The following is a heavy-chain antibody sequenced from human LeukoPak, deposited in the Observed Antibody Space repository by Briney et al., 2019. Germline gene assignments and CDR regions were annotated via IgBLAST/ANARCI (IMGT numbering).Heavy chain of an antibody. CDR2: INPGGGST. CDR3: ARDFDCSSSSCYISGVY. V-gene: IGHV1-46*01. Sequence: ASVKVSCKASGYTFTSYYMHWVRQAPGQGLEWMGIINPGGGSTSYAQKFQGRVTMTRDTSTSTAYMELSSLRSEDTAVYYCARDFDCSSSSCYISGVYWGQGTLVTVSS. D-gene: IGHD2-2*02. CDR1: GYTFTSYY. J-gene: IGHJ4*02.